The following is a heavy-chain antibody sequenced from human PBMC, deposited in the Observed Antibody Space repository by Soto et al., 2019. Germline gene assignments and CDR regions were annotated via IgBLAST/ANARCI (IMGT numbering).Heavy chain of an antibody. V-gene: IGHV2-5*02. Sequence: QITLKESGPTLVKPTQTLTLTCTFSGFSLTTRGVGVGWIRQPPGKALECLALIYWDDDKRYSPSLQSRLSITKETSKNQVVLTMTNVDPVDTATYYCAHIPNYYQYDWFAPWGQGTLVSVSS. CDR2: IYWDDDK. CDR1: GFSLTTRGVG. J-gene: IGHJ5*02. D-gene: IGHD3-16*01. CDR3: AHIPNYYQYDWFAP.